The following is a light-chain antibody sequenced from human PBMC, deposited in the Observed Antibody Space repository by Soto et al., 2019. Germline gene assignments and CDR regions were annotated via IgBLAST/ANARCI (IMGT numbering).Light chain of an antibody. V-gene: IGKV3-15*01. CDR3: HQYNNFWT. Sequence: AQSPCSLSLSPLEIATHSCRASQSVSNNLAWYQQKPGQSPRLLIYGASTRATGIPARFSGSGSGTEFTLTISSLQSEDFGLYYCHQYNNFWTFGQGTKVDI. CDR2: GAS. CDR1: QSVSNN. J-gene: IGKJ1*01.